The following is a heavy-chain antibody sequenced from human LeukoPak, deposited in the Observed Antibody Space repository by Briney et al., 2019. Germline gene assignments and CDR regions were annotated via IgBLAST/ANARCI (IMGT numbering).Heavy chain of an antibody. Sequence: GASVKVSCKASGYTFTSYGISWVRQAPGQGLEWMGWISAYNGNTNYAQKLQGRVTMTTDTSTRTAYMELSSLRSEDTAVYYCAREGDSSSWGDWGQGTLVTVSS. CDR1: GYTFTSYG. D-gene: IGHD6-13*01. CDR2: ISAYNGNT. J-gene: IGHJ4*02. CDR3: AREGDSSSWGD. V-gene: IGHV1-18*01.